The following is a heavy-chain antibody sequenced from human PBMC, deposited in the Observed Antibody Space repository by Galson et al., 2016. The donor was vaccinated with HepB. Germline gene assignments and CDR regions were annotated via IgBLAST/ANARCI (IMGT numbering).Heavy chain of an antibody. CDR3: ARSSRAAMFAYFDF. Sequence: SVKVSCKASGFTFSNYAIHWLRQAPGQRLEWMGWINADNGDTKYSHDFQARVTISSDTSASTVYMELSSLRSEDTAVYYCARSSRAAMFAYFDFWGQGTLVTVSS. CDR2: INADNGDT. CDR1: GFTFSNYA. D-gene: IGHD2-2*01. V-gene: IGHV1-3*01. J-gene: IGHJ4*02.